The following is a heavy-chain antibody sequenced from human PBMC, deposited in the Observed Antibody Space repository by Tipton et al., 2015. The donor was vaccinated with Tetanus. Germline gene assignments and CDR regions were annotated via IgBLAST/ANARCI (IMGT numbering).Heavy chain of an antibody. Sequence: TLSLTCNVSGASVSSGAYYWTWIRQHPGKGLEGIGNILYSGSTFYNPSLKSRIIISVDTSKNHFSLKLPSVTAADTAVHFCARGSSNGWCLLDRWGQGTLVTVSS. D-gene: IGHD6-19*01. V-gene: IGHV4-31*03. CDR1: GASVSSGAYY. CDR2: ILYSGST. J-gene: IGHJ5*02. CDR3: ARGSSNGWCLLDR.